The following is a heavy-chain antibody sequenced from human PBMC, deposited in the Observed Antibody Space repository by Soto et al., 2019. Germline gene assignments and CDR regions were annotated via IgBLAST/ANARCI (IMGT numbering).Heavy chain of an antibody. CDR3: ARGVSAGVDY. CDR2: MQPSTGRT. D-gene: IGHD1-26*01. V-gene: IGHV1-8*01. CDR1: GYSFTSLD. J-gene: IGHJ4*02. Sequence: QVQLVQSGAEVREPGASVKVSCKASGYSFTSLDINWVRQTAGQGLEWMGWMQPSTGRTGYAQKFQGRVTMTMDTSIKTAYMELTTLTSDDTAFYYCARGVSAGVDYWGQGTLVTVSS.